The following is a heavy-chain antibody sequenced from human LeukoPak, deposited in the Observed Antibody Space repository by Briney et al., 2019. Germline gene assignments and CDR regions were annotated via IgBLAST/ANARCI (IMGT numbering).Heavy chain of an antibody. Sequence: ASVKVSCKASGHTFTGYYMHWVRQAPGQGLGWMGWINPNSGGTNYAQKFQGRVIMTRDTSISTAYMELSRLRSDDTAVYYCATDMVRGLYRGAQNDYWGQGTLVTVSS. CDR2: INPNSGGT. J-gene: IGHJ4*02. D-gene: IGHD3-10*01. V-gene: IGHV1-2*02. CDR3: ATDMVRGLYRGAQNDY. CDR1: GHTFTGYY.